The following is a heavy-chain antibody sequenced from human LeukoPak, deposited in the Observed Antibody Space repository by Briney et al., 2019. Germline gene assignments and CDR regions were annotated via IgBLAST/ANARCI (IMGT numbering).Heavy chain of an antibody. V-gene: IGHV4-4*07. CDR2: IYNGGIT. D-gene: IGHD2/OR15-2a*01. J-gene: IGHJ4*02. CDR1: GASLSSYY. Sequence: PSETLSLTCTVSGASLSSYYWNWIRQPAGKGLEGIGRIYNGGITDYNPSLEGRVTISLDRSKNQFSLKLTSETAADTAVYYCAKSISMDFEYWGQGTLVTVSS. CDR3: AKSISMDFEY.